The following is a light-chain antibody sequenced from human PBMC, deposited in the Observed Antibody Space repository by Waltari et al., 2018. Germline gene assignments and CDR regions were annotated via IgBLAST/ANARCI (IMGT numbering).Light chain of an antibody. J-gene: IGKJ4*01. CDR3: QQRSNWPPGALT. CDR1: QSVSSY. V-gene: IGKV3-11*01. Sequence: EIVLTQSPATLSLSPGERATLSCRASQSVSSYLACYQQKPGQAPRLRIYDASNRATGIPARFSGSGSGTDFTLTISSLEPEDFAVYYCQQRSNWPPGALTFGGGTKVEIK. CDR2: DAS.